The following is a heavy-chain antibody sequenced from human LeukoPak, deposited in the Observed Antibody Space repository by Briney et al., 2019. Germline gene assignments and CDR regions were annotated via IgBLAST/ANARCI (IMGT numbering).Heavy chain of an antibody. V-gene: IGHV1-69*10. D-gene: IGHD6-13*01. CDR2: FVPSVDVA. J-gene: IGHJ4*02. CDR3: AREGVAAAGRVY. Sequence: SVKVSCKASRGTFPNYDISWVRQAPGQGLEWMGGFVPSVDVANYSPKFRGRVTITADKSTTTVFMELSSLRSEDTAVYYCAREGVAAAGRVYWGQGTLVTVSS. CDR1: RGTFPNYD.